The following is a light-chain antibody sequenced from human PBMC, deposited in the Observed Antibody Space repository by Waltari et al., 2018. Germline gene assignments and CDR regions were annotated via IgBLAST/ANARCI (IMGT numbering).Light chain of an antibody. CDR3: CSYAGSYSPWV. J-gene: IGLJ3*02. V-gene: IGLV2-11*01. Sequence: QSALTQPRSVSGSPGQSVTISCTGTTSDVGGYTYVSWYQQHPGKAPKLMIYDVSNRPSGVPDRFSGSKSGNTASLTISGLQAEDEADYYCCSYAGSYSPWVFGGGTKLTVL. CDR1: TSDVGGYTY. CDR2: DVS.